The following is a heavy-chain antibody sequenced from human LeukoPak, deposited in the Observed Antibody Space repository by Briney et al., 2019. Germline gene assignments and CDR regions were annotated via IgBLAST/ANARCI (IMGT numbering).Heavy chain of an antibody. CDR3: ASRDFEGFDY. V-gene: IGHV4-31*03. J-gene: IGHJ4*02. Sequence: SQTLSLTCSVSGGXISSGGYYWSWIRHHPGKRLEWIGYIYYSGSTYYNPSLKSRVTISVDTSKNQFSLKMSSVTAADTAVYYWASRDFEGFDYWGQGTLVTVSS. CDR2: IYYSGST. D-gene: IGHD3-9*01. CDR1: GGXISSGGYY.